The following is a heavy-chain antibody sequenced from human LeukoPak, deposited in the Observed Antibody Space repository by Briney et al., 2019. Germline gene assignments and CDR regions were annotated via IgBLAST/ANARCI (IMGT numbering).Heavy chain of an antibody. D-gene: IGHD3-10*01. CDR3: ARAHSYGSGSAY. CDR2: IRYDGSNK. Sequence: PGGSLRLSCAASGFTFSSYGMHWVRQAPGKGLEWVAFIRYDGSNKYYADSVKGRFTISRDNSKNTLYLQMNSLRAEDTAVYYCARAHSYGSGSAYWGQGTLVTVSS. J-gene: IGHJ4*02. V-gene: IGHV3-30*02. CDR1: GFTFSSYG.